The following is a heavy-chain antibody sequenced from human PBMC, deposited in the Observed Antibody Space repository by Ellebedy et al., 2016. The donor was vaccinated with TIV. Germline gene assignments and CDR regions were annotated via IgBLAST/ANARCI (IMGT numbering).Heavy chain of an antibody. Sequence: GESLKISCKGSGYSVTSSWIGWVRQMPGKGLEWLGCIYPGDSATRYSPSFQGQVTIPADKSISTAYLQWSSLKASDTAMYYCARDTGLDYWGQGTLVTVSS. CDR3: ARDTGLDY. D-gene: IGHD1-14*01. V-gene: IGHV5-51*01. J-gene: IGHJ4*02. CDR2: IYPGDSAT. CDR1: GYSVTSSW.